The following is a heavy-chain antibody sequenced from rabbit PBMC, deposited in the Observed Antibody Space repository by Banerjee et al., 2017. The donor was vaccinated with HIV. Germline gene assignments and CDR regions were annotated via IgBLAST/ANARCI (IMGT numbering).Heavy chain of an antibody. V-gene: IGHV1S45*01. Sequence: QEQLVETGGGLVKPGASLTLTCKASGFSFSNKAVMCWVRQAPGKGLELIACINVITGKAVYANWAKGQSTFSKSSSTTVTLQMTSLTVAEAAAYFCVRDEAGDAGYSPYYLSLWGPGTLVTVS. CDR3: VRDEAGDAGYSPYYLSL. CDR1: GFSFSNKAV. D-gene: IGHD7-1*01. CDR2: INVITGKA. J-gene: IGHJ4*01.